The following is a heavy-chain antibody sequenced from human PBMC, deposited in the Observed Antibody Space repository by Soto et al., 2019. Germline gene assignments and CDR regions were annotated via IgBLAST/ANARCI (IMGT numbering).Heavy chain of an antibody. J-gene: IGHJ6*02. V-gene: IGHV1-69*12. CDR2: IIPIFDTA. D-gene: IGHD2-2*01. CDR1: GGTFSSYA. Sequence: QVQLVQSGAEVKKPGSSVKVSCKASGGTFSSYAISWVRQAPGQGLEWMGGIIPIFDTANYAQKFQGRVTITADESTSTAYMEVSSLRSEDTAVYYCARHDCISSSCYYYYYYGMDVWGQGTTGTVS. CDR3: ARHDCISSSCYYYYYYGMDV.